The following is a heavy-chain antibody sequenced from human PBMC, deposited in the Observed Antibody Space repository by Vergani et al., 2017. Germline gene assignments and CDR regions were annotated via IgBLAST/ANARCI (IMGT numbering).Heavy chain of an antibody. CDR1: GYTLTELS. J-gene: IGHJ5*02. CDR3: ATVITMVRGVIAVVRWFDP. V-gene: IGHV1-24*01. CDR2: FDPEDGET. D-gene: IGHD3-10*01. Sequence: QVQLVQSGAEVKKPGASVKVSCKVSGYTLTELSMHWVRQAPGKGLEWMGGFDPEDGETIYAQKFQGRVTMTEDTSTDTAYMELSSLRSEDTAVYYCATVITMVRGVIAVVRWFDPWGQGTLVTVSS.